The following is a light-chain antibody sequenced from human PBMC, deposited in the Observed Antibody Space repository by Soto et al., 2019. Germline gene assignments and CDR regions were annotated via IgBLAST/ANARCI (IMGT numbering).Light chain of an antibody. CDR3: SSYTSSIPYV. CDR2: DVS. Sequence: QSALTQPASVSGSPGQSSTISCTGTSSDVGGYNYVSWYQQHPGKAPKLMIYDVSNRPSGVSNRFSGSKSGNTASLTISGLQAEDEADYYCSSYTSSIPYVFGTGTKVTVL. V-gene: IGLV2-14*01. J-gene: IGLJ1*01. CDR1: SSDVGGYNY.